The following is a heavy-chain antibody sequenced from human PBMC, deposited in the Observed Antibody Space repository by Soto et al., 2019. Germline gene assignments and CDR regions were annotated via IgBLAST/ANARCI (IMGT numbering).Heavy chain of an antibody. Sequence: QVQLQESGPGLLKPSQTLSLTCTVSGGSISSGGYSWSWIRQHPGKGLERIGYIYYSGSTYYNPSLMSRVTISVDTSKNQFSLKLSSVTATDTAVYYCAGEARYSYGWDYYYYYGMDVWGQGTTVTVSS. D-gene: IGHD5-18*01. CDR1: GGSISSGGYS. J-gene: IGHJ6*02. CDR3: AGEARYSYGWDYYYYYGMDV. CDR2: IYYSGST. V-gene: IGHV4-31*03.